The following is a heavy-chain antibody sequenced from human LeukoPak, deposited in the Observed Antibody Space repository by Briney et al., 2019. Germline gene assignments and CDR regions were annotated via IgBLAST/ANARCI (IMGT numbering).Heavy chain of an antibody. CDR1: GYAFTGYY. Sequence: ASVKVSCKASGYAFTGYYIHWVRQAPGQGLEWMGRINPNSGGTDYAQRFQGRVTMTRDTSINTAYMELSRLRSDDTAVYYCARDRAMDYWGQGTLVTVSS. CDR2: INPNSGGT. CDR3: ARDRAMDY. J-gene: IGHJ4*02. V-gene: IGHV1-2*06.